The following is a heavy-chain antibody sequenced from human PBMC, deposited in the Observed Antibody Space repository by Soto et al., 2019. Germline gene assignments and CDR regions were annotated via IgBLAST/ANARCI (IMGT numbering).Heavy chain of an antibody. D-gene: IGHD1-26*01. CDR2: TYYRSKWYY. V-gene: IGHV6-1*01. CDR3: ARGEQYSGRIFDY. J-gene: IGHJ4*01. CDR1: GDSVSSNSAG. Sequence: QSLSLTCAITGDSVSSNSAGWSWVRQSPSRGLEWLGRTYYRSKWYYEYAVSVRGRITINPDTSKNQYSLQLNSVTPEDTAVYFCARGEQYSGRIFDYWGQGTLVTSPQ.